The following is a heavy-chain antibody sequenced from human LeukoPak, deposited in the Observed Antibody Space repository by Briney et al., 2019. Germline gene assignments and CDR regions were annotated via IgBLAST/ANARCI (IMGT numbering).Heavy chain of an antibody. CDR1: GFTFSSYD. V-gene: IGHV3-13*01. D-gene: IGHD6-13*01. CDR3: ARGDYRSSWYDY. Sequence: GGSLRLSCAASGFTFSSYDMHWVRQATGKGLEWVSAIGTAGDTYYPGSVKGRFTISRENAKNSLYLQMNSLRAGDTAVYYCARGDYRSSWYDYWGQGTLVTVSS. CDR2: IGTAGDT. J-gene: IGHJ4*02.